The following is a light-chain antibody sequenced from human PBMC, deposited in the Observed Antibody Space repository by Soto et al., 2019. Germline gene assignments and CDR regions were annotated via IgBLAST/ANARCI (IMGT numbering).Light chain of an antibody. CDR2: DAS. CDR3: QHRSNWLGT. CDR1: QSVGSF. V-gene: IGKV3-11*01. Sequence: EIVLTQSPATLSLSPGERATLSCRASQSVGSFLAWYQQKSGQAPSLLIYDASNRAPGIPARFSGSGSGTDFTLTISGLEPEDFAVYYCQHRSNWLGTFGPGTKVDIK. J-gene: IGKJ3*01.